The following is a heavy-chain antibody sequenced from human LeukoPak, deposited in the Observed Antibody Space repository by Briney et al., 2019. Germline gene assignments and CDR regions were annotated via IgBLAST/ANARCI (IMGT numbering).Heavy chain of an antibody. CDR3: ATPGPKRGYSGYYSLDY. CDR2: IIPIFGTA. J-gene: IGHJ4*02. V-gene: IGHV1-69*05. CDR1: GGTFSSYA. Sequence: ASVKVSCKASGGTFSSYAISWVRQAPGQGLEWMGGIIPIFGTANYAQKFQGRVTITTDKSTSTAYMELSSLRSEDTAVYHCATPGPKRGYSGYYSLDYWGQGTLVTVSS. D-gene: IGHD5-12*01.